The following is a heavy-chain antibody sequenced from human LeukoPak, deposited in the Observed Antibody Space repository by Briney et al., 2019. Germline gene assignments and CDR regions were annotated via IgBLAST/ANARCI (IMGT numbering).Heavy chain of an antibody. J-gene: IGHJ3*02. CDR3: VRSHGMAKTADAFDI. D-gene: IGHD5-24*01. CDR2: VWYDGTNE. CDR1: GFTFSSYG. V-gene: IGHV3-33*08. Sequence: GGSLRLSCAASGFTFSSYGMHWVRQAPGKGLEWVAVVWYDGTNENYGDSVKGRFTISRDNSKNTLYLQMNSLRGEDTAVYYCVRSHGMAKTADAFDIWGQGTMVTVS.